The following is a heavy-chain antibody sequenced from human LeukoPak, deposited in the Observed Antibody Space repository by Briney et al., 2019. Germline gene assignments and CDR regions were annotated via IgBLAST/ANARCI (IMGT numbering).Heavy chain of an antibody. Sequence: SETLSLTCTVSGYSISSGYYWGWIRQPPGKGLEWIGSIYHSGSTYYNPSLKSRVTISVDTSKNQFSLKLSSVTAADTAVYYCARGPDYDILADYFDYWGQGTLVTVSS. V-gene: IGHV4-38-2*02. CDR2: IYHSGST. CDR3: ARGPDYDILADYFDY. J-gene: IGHJ4*02. CDR1: GYSISSGYY. D-gene: IGHD3-9*01.